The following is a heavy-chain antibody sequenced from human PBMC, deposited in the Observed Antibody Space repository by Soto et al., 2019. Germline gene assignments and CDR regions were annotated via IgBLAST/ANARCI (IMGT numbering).Heavy chain of an antibody. CDR1: GGTFSSYA. J-gene: IGHJ3*02. V-gene: IGHV1-69*13. CDR2: IIPIFGTA. Sequence: GASVKVSCKASGGTFSSYAISWVRQAPGQGLEWMGGIIPIFGTANYAQKFQGRVTITADESTSTAYMELSSLRSEDTAVYYCGTGGRTWSLDPGSDAFDIWGQGTMVTVSS. CDR3: GTGGRTWSLDPGSDAFDI. D-gene: IGHD3-3*01.